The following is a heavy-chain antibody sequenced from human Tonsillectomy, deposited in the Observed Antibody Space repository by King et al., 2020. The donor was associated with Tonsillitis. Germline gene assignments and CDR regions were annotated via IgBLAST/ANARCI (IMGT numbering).Heavy chain of an antibody. Sequence: QLVQSGAEVKKPGASVKVSCKAPGYTFTAYYMHWVRQAPGQGLEWMGWINPSSGGTGYAQKFQGRVSMTRDTSISTAYMELSRLRSDETAVYYCARDYYGSGTYYGSFDIWGQGTMVTVSS. J-gene: IGHJ3*02. CDR2: INPSSGGT. CDR3: ARDYYGSGTYYGSFDI. CDR1: GYTFTAYY. V-gene: IGHV1-2*02. D-gene: IGHD3-10*01.